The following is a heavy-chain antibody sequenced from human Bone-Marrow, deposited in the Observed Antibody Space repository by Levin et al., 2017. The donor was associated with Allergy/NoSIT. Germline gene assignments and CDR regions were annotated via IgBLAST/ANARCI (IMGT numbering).Heavy chain of an antibody. CDR3: AREQVWGVAGYYYYGLDV. V-gene: IGHV3-11*01. D-gene: IGHD3-10*01. CDR1: GFPFSDYY. Sequence: PGGSLRLSCAASGFPFSDYYMSWVRQAPGKGLEWISHISSTSSTKYYADSVKGRFTISRDNGKNSLFLQMNNLRAEDTAVYYCAREQVWGVAGYYYYGLDVWGQGTTVTVSS. J-gene: IGHJ6*02. CDR2: ISSTSSTK.